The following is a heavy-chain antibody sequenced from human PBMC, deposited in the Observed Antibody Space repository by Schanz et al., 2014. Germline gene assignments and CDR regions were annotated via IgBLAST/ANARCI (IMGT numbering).Heavy chain of an antibody. Sequence: EVQLVESGGGLVQPGGSLRLSCAASGFTVSNNYMSWVRQAPGKGLECVSIIYSYGSTYYVDSVKGRFIISRDNSKNTVYLQMNSLRAEDTAVYYCARDPGGTKTHGLWGQGTLVTVSS. CDR3: ARDPGGTKTHGL. V-gene: IGHV3-66*01. CDR2: IYSYGST. CDR1: GFTVSNNY. J-gene: IGHJ4*02. D-gene: IGHD2-15*01.